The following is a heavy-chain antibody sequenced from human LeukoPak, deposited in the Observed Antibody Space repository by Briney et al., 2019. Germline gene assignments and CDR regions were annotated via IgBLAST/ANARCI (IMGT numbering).Heavy chain of an antibody. J-gene: IGHJ4*02. CDR1: GFTFSSYA. Sequence: GGSLRLSCAASGFTFSSYAMSWVRQAPGRGLVWVSSIGTSGDSIYYTDSVKGRFTISRDNSKNTLYLQMSSLRVEDTAVYYCAKIPDVSDYWGQGTLVTVSS. CDR2: IGTSGDSI. D-gene: IGHD5/OR15-5a*01. V-gene: IGHV3-23*01. CDR3: AKIPDVSDY.